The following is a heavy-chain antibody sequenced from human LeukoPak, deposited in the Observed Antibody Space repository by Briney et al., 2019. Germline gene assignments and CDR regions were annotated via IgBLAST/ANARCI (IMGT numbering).Heavy chain of an antibody. V-gene: IGHV4-59*01. D-gene: IGHD1-26*01. CDR3: ARHGAQGYYYYGMDV. J-gene: IGHJ6*02. CDR2: IYYSGST. Sequence: PSETLSLTCTVSGGSISSYYWSWIRQPPGKGLEWIGYIYYSGSTNYNPSLKSRVTISVDTSKNQFSLKLSSVTAADTAVYYCARHGAQGYYYYGMDVWGQGTTVTVSS. CDR1: GGSISSYY.